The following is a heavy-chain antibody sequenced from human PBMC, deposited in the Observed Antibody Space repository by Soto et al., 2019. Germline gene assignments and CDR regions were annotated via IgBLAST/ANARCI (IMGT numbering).Heavy chain of an antibody. CDR1: GFTFISFG. CDR3: AKGRFDVVTISPFDH. Sequence: PWGSLRLSCAASGFTFISFGIHFVRHSPFKWLEWVAVISYDGTEEKYADSVKGRATVSRDNSKNTVYLQMNRLRGDDSAIYYCAKGRFDVVTISPFDHWGQGTLVTVSS. D-gene: IGHD3-3*02. J-gene: IGHJ4*01. CDR2: ISYDGTEE. V-gene: IGHV3-30*18.